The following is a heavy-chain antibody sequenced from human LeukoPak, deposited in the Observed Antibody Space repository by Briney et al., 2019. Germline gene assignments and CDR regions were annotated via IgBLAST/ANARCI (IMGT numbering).Heavy chain of an antibody. CDR2: IIPIFGTA. CDR3: ARDNPDGGYFDY. Sequence: ASVKVSYKASGGTFSSYAISWVRQAPGQGLEWMGGIIPIFGTANYAQKFQGRVTITADESTSTAYMELSSLRSEDTAVYYCARDNPDGGYFDYWGQGTLVTVSS. CDR1: GGTFSSYA. V-gene: IGHV1-69*13. D-gene: IGHD3-16*01. J-gene: IGHJ4*02.